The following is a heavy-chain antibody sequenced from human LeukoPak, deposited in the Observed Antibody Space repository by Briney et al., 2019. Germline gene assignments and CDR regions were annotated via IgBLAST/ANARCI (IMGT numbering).Heavy chain of an antibody. J-gene: IGHJ4*02. Sequence: GGSLRLSCAASGFTFKSYAMNWVRQAPGKGLEWVSSIGGSGGRTYYADSVTGRFSISRDNSKNMVYLQMNSLRAADTAVYYCALYPYNPLASNRAGLPPYFDYWGQGTLVTVSS. CDR3: ALYPYNPLASNRAGLPPYFDY. CDR1: GFTFKSYA. CDR2: IGGSGGRT. D-gene: IGHD1-1*01. V-gene: IGHV3-23*01.